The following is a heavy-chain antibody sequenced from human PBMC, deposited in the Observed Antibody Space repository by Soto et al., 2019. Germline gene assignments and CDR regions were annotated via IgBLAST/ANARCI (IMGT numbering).Heavy chain of an antibody. Sequence: ASVKVSCKASGYTFTSYDINWVRQATGQGLEWMGWMNPNSGNTGYAQKFQGRVTMTRNTSISTAYMELSSLRSEDTAVYYCARLTETRLYCSGGRCYFLVDDAFDLWGQGTMVT. V-gene: IGHV1-8*01. D-gene: IGHD2-15*01. CDR3: ARLTETRLYCSGGRCYFLVDDAFDL. J-gene: IGHJ3*01. CDR1: GYTFTSYD. CDR2: MNPNSGNT.